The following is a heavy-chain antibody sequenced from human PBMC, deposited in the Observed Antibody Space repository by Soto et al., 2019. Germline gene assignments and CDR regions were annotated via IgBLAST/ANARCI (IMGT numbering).Heavy chain of an antibody. Sequence: QVQLQESGPGLVKPSETLSLTCTVSGGSISSYYWSWIRQPPGKGLEWIGYIYYSGSTNYNPSLKSRVTISVYTSKNQFSLKLSSVTAADPAVYYCARRYGVGFDYWGQGTLVTVSS. CDR2: IYYSGST. CDR1: GGSISSYY. CDR3: ARRYGVGFDY. J-gene: IGHJ4*02. V-gene: IGHV4-59*08. D-gene: IGHD4-17*01.